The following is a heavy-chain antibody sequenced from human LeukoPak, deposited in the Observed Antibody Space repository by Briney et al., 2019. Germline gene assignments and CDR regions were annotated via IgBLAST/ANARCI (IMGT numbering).Heavy chain of an antibody. D-gene: IGHD3-22*01. Sequence: SQTLSLTCTVSGGSISSGNYYWSWIRQPAGKGLEWIGRIYTSGSTNYNPSLKSRVTISVDTSKNQFSLKLSSVTAADTAVYYCARDPNYYDSSGYWGDYFDYWGQGTLVTVSS. CDR2: IYTSGST. CDR1: GGSISSGNYY. V-gene: IGHV4-61*02. CDR3: ARDPNYYDSSGYWGDYFDY. J-gene: IGHJ4*02.